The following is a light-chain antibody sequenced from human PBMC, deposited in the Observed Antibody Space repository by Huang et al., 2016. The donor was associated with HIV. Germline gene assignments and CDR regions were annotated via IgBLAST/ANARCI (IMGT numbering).Light chain of an antibody. V-gene: IGKV1-NL1*01. Sequence: DPVSITCRASQPISNSLAWYQQKPGQAPKLLLYAASRLKSGVPSRVSGSGSVTTYTLTISSLRPEDFATYYCQQYFTTPPWTFGQGTKLEIK. CDR3: QQYFTTPPWT. CDR1: QPISNS. J-gene: IGKJ2*01. CDR2: AAS.